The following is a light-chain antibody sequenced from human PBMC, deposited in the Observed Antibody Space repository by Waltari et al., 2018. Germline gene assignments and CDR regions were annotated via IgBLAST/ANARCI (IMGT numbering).Light chain of an antibody. CDR2: DVS. CDR3: CSYAGSYTWV. J-gene: IGLJ3*02. CDR1: SSDVGGYKY. Sequence: QSALTQPRSVSGSPGQSVTISCTGTSSDVGGYKYVSWFQQHAGKAPRLMIYDVSERPSGVPDRFSGSKSGNTASLTISGLQAEDEADYYYCSYAGSYTWVFGGGTKLTVL. V-gene: IGLV2-11*01.